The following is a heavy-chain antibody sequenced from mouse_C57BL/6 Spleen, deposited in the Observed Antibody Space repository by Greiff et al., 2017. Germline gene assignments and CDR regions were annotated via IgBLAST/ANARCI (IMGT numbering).Heavy chain of an antibody. CDR2: IYPGDGDT. J-gene: IGHJ2*01. CDR1: GYAFSSSW. Sequence: QVQLQQSGPELVKPGASVKISCKASGYAFSSSWMNWVKQRPGKGLEWIGRIYPGDGDTNYNGKFKGKATLTADKSSSTAYMQLSSLTSEDSAVYFCAPTYYSNYCYFDYWGQGTTLTVSS. D-gene: IGHD2-5*01. V-gene: IGHV1-82*01. CDR3: APTYYSNYCYFDY.